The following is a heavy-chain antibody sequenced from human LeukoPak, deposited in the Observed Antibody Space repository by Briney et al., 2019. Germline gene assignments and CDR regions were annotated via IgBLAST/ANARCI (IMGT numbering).Heavy chain of an antibody. CDR3: ARDRGASYVHYYCMDV. V-gene: IGHV3-64*01. J-gene: IGHJ6*03. CDR1: GFSFSSYA. Sequence: GGSLRLSCAASGFSFSSYAMHWVRQAPGKGLEYVSAINSDGDSTHYANSVKGRFTISRDNSKNTLYLQMGSLRPEDMAVYYCARDRGASYVHYYCMDVWGKGTTVTVSS. D-gene: IGHD1-26*01. CDR2: INSDGDST.